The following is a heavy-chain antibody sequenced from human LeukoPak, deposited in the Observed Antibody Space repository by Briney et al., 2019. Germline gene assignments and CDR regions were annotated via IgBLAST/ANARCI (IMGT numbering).Heavy chain of an antibody. J-gene: IGHJ4*02. D-gene: IGHD6-19*01. CDR3: AKNSSGGYSDY. Sequence: GASVKVSCKASGYTFTSSGISWVRQAPGQGLGWMGWISTYTGYSKYAQNLQGRVTMTADTSTSTAYMELSSLRSDDTAVYYCAKNSSGGYSDYWGQGTLVTVSS. V-gene: IGHV1-18*01. CDR1: GYTFTSSG. CDR2: ISTYTGYS.